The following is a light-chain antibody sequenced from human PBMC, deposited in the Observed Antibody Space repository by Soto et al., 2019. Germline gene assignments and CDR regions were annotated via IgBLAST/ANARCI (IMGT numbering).Light chain of an antibody. J-gene: IGKJ4*01. CDR3: QQSNNWPDT. CDR2: GAS. Sequence: EIVITQSPATLSLSPGERATLSCRASQSVSSTLAWYQQKPGQAPRLLIYGASTRATGIPARFSGSGSGTEFTLTISSLQSEDFAVYYCQQSNNWPDTFGGGTKVDIK. V-gene: IGKV3-15*01. CDR1: QSVSST.